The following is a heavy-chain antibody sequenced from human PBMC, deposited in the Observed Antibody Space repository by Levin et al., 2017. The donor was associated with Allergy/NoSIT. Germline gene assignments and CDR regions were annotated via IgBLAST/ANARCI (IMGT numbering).Heavy chain of an antibody. V-gene: IGHV1-46*01. CDR2: IIPSGGDT. J-gene: IGHJ4*02. D-gene: IGHD3-22*01. CDR3: ARNRRYYDGSGYPDY. CDR1: GYTFTSYY. Sequence: GESLKISCKASGYTFTSYYIHWVRQAPGQGLEWMAIIIPSGGDTTYAQKFRGRVSMTRDTSTSTIYMELSSLRSEDTAVYYCARNRRYYDGSGYPDYWGQGTLVTVSS.